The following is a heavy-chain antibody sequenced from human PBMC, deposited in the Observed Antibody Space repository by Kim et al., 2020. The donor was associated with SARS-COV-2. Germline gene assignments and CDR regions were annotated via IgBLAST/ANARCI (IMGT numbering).Heavy chain of an antibody. D-gene: IGHD6-19*01. J-gene: IGHJ4*02. V-gene: IGHV3-30*01. CDR3: ARGSYMQWLVRDYFDY. Sequence: SVKSRFTISRDNSKNTVYLQMNSLRAEDTAVYYCARGSYMQWLVRDYFDYWGQGTLVTVSS.